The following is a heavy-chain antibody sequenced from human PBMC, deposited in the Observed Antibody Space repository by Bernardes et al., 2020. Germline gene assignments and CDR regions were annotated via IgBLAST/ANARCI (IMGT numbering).Heavy chain of an antibody. J-gene: IGHJ4*02. CDR1: WFSLSPSGVG. CDR2: IYWDDDK. D-gene: IGHD6-13*01. Sequence: SGYTLSKPTQTLTLTCPFSWFSLSPSGVGVGWIRQPPGKALEWLALIYWDDDKRYSPSLKSRLTITKDTPKNQVVLTMTNMDPVDTATYYCCRVIAAAGNAFFDYWGQGTLVTVSS. CDR3: CRVIAAAGNAFFDY. V-gene: IGHV2-5*02.